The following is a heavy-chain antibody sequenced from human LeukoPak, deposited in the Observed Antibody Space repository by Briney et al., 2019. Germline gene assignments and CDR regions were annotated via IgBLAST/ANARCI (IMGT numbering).Heavy chain of an antibody. D-gene: IGHD2-15*01. Sequence: GGSLRLSCAASGFTFSDYAMHWVRQAPGKGLEWVTVISHDGSNKYYVDSVKGRFTISRDNSKNTLCLQMNSLRAEDTAVYFCARPNCSSGSCPNRGGYYYYYMDVWGKGTTVTVSS. CDR2: ISHDGSNK. CDR3: ARPNCSSGSCPNRGGYYYYYMDV. V-gene: IGHV3-30*01. CDR1: GFTFSDYA. J-gene: IGHJ6*03.